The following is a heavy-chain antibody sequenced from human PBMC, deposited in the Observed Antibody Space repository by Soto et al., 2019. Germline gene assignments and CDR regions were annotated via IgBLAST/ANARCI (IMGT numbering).Heavy chain of an antibody. V-gene: IGHV3-23*01. CDR1: GFTFNTYA. D-gene: IGHD3-22*01. CDR3: AKDRTNYYESRGVYYRPGGDF. CDR2: ITSSGGTT. Sequence: EVQLLESGGGLVQPGGSLRLSCAASGFTFNTYAMSWVRQAPGKGLEWVSSITSSGGTTYYADSVKGRFTISRDNSKNSLYLQVSSLRAEDTAIYHCAKDRTNYYESRGVYYRPGGDFWGQGTRVNVSS. J-gene: IGHJ4*02.